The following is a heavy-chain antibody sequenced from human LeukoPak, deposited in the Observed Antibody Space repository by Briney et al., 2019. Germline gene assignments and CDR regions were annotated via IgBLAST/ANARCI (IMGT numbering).Heavy chain of an antibody. D-gene: IGHD3-3*01. CDR3: PRADFVDAGPYLIGP. J-gene: IGHJ5*02. V-gene: IGHV1-2*02. CDR1: GYSFTDYY. Sequence: ASVKVSCKTSGYSFTDYYIHWVRQAPGQGLEWMGWINPKSGRTSSARKFQDRVTMTRDPSISTVYMDMAWLTSDDTAIYFCPRADFVDAGPYLIGPWGQGTLVTVSS. CDR2: INPKSGRT.